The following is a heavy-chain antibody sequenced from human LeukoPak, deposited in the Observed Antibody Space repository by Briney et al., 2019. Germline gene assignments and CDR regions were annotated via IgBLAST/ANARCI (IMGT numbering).Heavy chain of an antibody. J-gene: IGHJ4*02. V-gene: IGHV3-23*01. D-gene: IGHD7-27*01. CDR1: GFTFSSYA. CDR2: ITSRSTT. CDR3: AKDGNWARFED. Sequence: GGSLRLSCAASGFTFSSYAMSWVRQAPGKGLEWVSGITSRSTTYYADSVKGRFTISRDNSKNMVWLQINSPTAEDTATYYCAKDGNWARFEDWGQGTLVTVSS.